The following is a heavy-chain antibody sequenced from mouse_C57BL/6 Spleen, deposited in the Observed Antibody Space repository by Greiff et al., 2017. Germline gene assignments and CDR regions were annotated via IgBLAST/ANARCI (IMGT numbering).Heavy chain of an antibody. CDR2: IRSKSSNYAT. Sequence: EVTLVESGGGLVQPKGSLKLSCAASGFTFNTYAMHWVRQAPGKGLEWVARIRSKSSNYATDYADSVKDRFTISRADSQSMLYLQMNNLKTEDTAMYDCVRSLGNYDAMDYWGQGTSVTVSS. V-gene: IGHV10-3*01. CDR3: VRSLGNYDAMDY. D-gene: IGHD2-1*01. CDR1: GFTFNTYA. J-gene: IGHJ4*01.